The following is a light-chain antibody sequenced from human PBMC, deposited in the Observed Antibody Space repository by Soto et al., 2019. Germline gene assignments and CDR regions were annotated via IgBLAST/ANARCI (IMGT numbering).Light chain of an antibody. CDR3: QRYNTSPWT. CDR2: KAS. J-gene: IGKJ1*01. CDR1: QSISSW. Sequence: DIQMTQSPSTLSASVGDRVTITCRASQSISSWVAWYQQKPGKGPKLLIYKASHLESGVPSRFSGSGSGTEFTLTISSLQPGDFATYYCQRYNTSPWTFGHGTKVDIK. V-gene: IGKV1-5*03.